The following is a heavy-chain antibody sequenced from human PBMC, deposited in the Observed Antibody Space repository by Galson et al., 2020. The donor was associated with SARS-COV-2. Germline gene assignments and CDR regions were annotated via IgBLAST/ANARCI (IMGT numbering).Heavy chain of an antibody. CDR1: GGSISSYY. CDR2: IYYSGST. V-gene: IGHV4-59*01. J-gene: IGHJ4*02. Sequence: SETLSLTCTVSGGSISSYYWSWIRQPPGKGLEWIGYIYYSGSTNYNPSLKSRVTISVDTSKNQFSLKLSSVTAADTAVYYCAASRDGYNFDYWGQGTLVTVSS. CDR3: AASRDGYNFDY. D-gene: IGHD5-12*01.